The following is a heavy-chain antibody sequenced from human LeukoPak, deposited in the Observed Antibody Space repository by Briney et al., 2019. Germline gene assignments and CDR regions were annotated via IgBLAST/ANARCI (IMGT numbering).Heavy chain of an antibody. Sequence: SETLSLTCAVYGRSFSGYYWSWIRQPPGKGLEWIGEINHSGSTNYNPSLKSRVTISVDTSKNQFSLKLSSVTAADTAVYYCARGPAGIAAAAYGSKNYYYYYGMDVWGQGTTVTVSS. D-gene: IGHD6-13*01. CDR3: ARGPAGIAAAAYGSKNYYYYYGMDV. V-gene: IGHV4-34*01. CDR1: GRSFSGYY. J-gene: IGHJ6*02. CDR2: INHSGST.